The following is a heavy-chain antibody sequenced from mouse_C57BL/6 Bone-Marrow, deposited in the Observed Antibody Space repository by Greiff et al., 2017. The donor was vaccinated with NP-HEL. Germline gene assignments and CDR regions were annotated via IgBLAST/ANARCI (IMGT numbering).Heavy chain of an antibody. Sequence: VQLVESGPELVKPGASVKISCKASGYAFSSSWMNWVKQRPGKGLEWIGRIYPGDGDTNYNGKFKGKATLTADKSSSTAYMQLSSLTSEDSAVYFCAKVNYYGSTWFAYWGQGTLVTVSA. D-gene: IGHD1-1*01. CDR3: AKVNYYGSTWFAY. V-gene: IGHV1-82*01. CDR1: GYAFSSSW. CDR2: IYPGDGDT. J-gene: IGHJ3*01.